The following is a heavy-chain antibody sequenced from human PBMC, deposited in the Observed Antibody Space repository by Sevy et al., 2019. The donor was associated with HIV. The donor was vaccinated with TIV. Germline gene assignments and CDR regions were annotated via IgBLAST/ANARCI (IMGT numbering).Heavy chain of an antibody. CDR1: GGSISSYY. V-gene: IGHV4-59*01. CDR2: IYYSGST. J-gene: IGHJ6*02. CDR3: ARSAYYYDSSGYRRYYYYGMDV. Sequence: SETLSLTYTVSGGSISSYYWSWIRQPPGKGLEWIGYIYYSGSTNYNPSLKSRVTISVDTSKNQFSLKLSSVTAADTAVYYCARSAYYYDSSGYRRYYYYGMDVWGQGTTVTVSS. D-gene: IGHD3-22*01.